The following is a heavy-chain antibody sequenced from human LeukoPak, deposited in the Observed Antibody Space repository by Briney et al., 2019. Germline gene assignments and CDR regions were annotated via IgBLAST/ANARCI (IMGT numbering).Heavy chain of an antibody. CDR2: IYYSGSP. J-gene: IGHJ4*02. D-gene: IGHD6-19*01. V-gene: IGHV4-61*01. Sequence: SETLSLTRTVSGGSVSSGSQYGRWIRQPRGRGLEWIGYIYYSGSPNYNPPRKTRFTISVGTSKNQFSLQLSSLTAADTAVYYWASHSDGSCWYGEGLDYGGQGTLVTVPS. CDR3: ASHSDGSCWYGEGLDY. CDR1: GGSVSSGSQY.